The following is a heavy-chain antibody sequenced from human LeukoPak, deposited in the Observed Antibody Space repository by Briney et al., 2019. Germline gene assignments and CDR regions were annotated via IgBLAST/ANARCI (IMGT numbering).Heavy chain of an antibody. V-gene: IGHV3-21*01. D-gene: IGHD2-2*01. Sequence: GGSLRLSRAASGLTFSSYSMNSVRQAPGKGLEWVSSISSSTSYIYYADSVKGRFTISRNNAKNSLYLQMKSLRAEDTAVYYCARDLVVPAAMDAFDIWGQGTMVTVSS. CDR1: GLTFSSYS. CDR3: ARDLVVPAAMDAFDI. CDR2: ISSSTSYI. J-gene: IGHJ3*02.